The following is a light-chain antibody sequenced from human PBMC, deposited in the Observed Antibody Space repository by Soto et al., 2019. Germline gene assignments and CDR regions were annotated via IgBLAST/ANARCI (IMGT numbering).Light chain of an antibody. CDR3: QQYDTFPLT. CDR1: QDISNY. V-gene: IGKV1-33*01. CDR2: DAS. J-gene: IGKJ4*01. Sequence: DIQMTQSPSSLSAALGDRVTITCQASQDISNYLNWYQQKPGKAPKLLIYDASNLERGVPSRFSGIGSGTDFTFSISSLQPEDIATYYCQQYDTFPLTFGGGTLVEIK.